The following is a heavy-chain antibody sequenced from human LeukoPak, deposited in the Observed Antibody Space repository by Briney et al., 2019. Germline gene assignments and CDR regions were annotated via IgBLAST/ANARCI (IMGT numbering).Heavy chain of an antibody. V-gene: IGHV3-23*01. Sequence: GGSLRVFCAASGFTFSSYAMSWVRQAPGKGLEWVSAISGSGGSTYYADSVKGRFTISRDNSKNTLYLQLNSLRAEDTAVYYCAKDALYCSSTSCYVRYFQHWGQGTLVTVSS. CDR2: ISGSGGST. J-gene: IGHJ1*01. D-gene: IGHD2-2*01. CDR1: GFTFSSYA. CDR3: AKDALYCSSTSCYVRYFQH.